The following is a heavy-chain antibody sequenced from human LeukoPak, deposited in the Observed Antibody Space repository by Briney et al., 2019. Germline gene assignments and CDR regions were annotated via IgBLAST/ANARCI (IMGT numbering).Heavy chain of an antibody. V-gene: IGHV3-74*01. CDR1: GFTFSNFW. CDR3: AQELKIGH. J-gene: IGHJ4*02. CDR2: INSDGSTT. D-gene: IGHD2-21*01. Sequence: GGSLRLSCAASGFTFSNFWMHWVRQAPGKGLVWVSRINSDGSTTHYADFVKGRFTISRDNAKNTLYLQMNSLRAEDTALYYCAQELKIGHWGRGTLVTVSS.